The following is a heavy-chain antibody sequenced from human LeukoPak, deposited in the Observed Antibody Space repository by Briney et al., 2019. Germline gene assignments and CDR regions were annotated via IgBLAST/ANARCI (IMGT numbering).Heavy chain of an antibody. D-gene: IGHD2-2*01. CDR1: GGSISSANHF. CDR3: AREVITPGDSDGFDL. CDR2: IHYDGRA. J-gene: IGHJ3*01. Sequence: SQTLSLTCTVSGGSISSANHFWSWVRQSPGEGLEWIGYIHYDGRAHYNPSLKSRVPMSLHMSKNQFSLSLSSVTAADTAIYYCAREVITPGDSDGFDLWGQGTMVSVSS. V-gene: IGHV4-30-4*08.